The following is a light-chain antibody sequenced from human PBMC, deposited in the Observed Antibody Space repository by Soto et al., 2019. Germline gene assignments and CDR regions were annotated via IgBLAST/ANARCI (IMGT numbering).Light chain of an antibody. J-gene: IGKJ1*01. Sequence: EIVLTQSPGTLSLSPGERATLSCRATQSVTGRYLAWYQQKPGQAPRLLIFGASSRATGIPDRFSGSGSGTDFTLTISRLEPEDSAVYFCHQYGSSPRTFGQGTKVDIK. V-gene: IGKV3-20*01. CDR2: GAS. CDR3: HQYGSSPRT. CDR1: QSVTGRY.